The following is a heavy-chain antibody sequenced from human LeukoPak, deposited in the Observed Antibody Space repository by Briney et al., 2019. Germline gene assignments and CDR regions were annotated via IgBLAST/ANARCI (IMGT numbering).Heavy chain of an antibody. CDR3: ARVGDHFHWYLDL. D-gene: IGHD3-10*01. Sequence: GGSLRLSCAASGFTFSVHGMHWVRQAPGKGLEWVSILYSGSDTYYANSVKGRFTISRDSSKNILFLQMNDLRAEDTAVYYCARVGDHFHWYLDLWGRGSLVTVSS. CDR2: LYSGSDT. CDR1: GFTFSVHG. J-gene: IGHJ2*01. V-gene: IGHV3-53*01.